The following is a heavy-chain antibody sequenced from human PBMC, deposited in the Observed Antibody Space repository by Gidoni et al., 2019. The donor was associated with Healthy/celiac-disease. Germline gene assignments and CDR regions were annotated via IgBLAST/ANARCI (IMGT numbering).Heavy chain of an antibody. D-gene: IGHD1-26*01. CDR2: SNPNSGGT. J-gene: IGHJ5*02. Sequence: QVQLVPSGAAVKKPWASVKVSFQASGYTFTGYYMHWVRQAPGQGLEWMGRSNPNSGGTNYAQKFQGRVTMTRDTSISTADRELSRLRSDDTAVYYCARARRAPRRFDPWGQGTLVTVSS. CDR3: ARARRAPRRFDP. V-gene: IGHV1-2*06. CDR1: GYTFTGYY.